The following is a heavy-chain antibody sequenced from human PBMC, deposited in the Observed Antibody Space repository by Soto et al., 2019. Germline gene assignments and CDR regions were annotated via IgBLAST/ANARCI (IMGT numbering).Heavy chain of an antibody. V-gene: IGHV1-18*01. J-gene: IGHJ4*02. CDR3: ARGPELRFLEWPYFDY. D-gene: IGHD3-3*01. CDR2: ISAYNGNT. Sequence: ASVKVSCKASGYTFTSYGISWVRQAPGQGLEWMGWISAYNGNTSYAQKLQGRVTMTTDTSTSTAYMELRSLRSDDTAVYYCARGPELRFLEWPYFDYWGQGTLVTVSA. CDR1: GYTFTSYG.